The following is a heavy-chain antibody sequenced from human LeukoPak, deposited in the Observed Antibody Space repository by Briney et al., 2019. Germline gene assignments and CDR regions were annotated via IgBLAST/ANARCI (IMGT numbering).Heavy chain of an antibody. D-gene: IGHD1-26*01. V-gene: IGHV3-21*01. CDR1: GFTFSSYS. CDR2: ISSSSSYQ. CDR3: ARERLELILLYYFDY. Sequence: GGSLRLSCAASGFTFSSYSLNWVRQAPGKGLEWVSSISSSSSYQHHADSVKGRFTISRDNAKNSLYLQMNSLRAEDTAVYYCARERLELILLYYFDYWGQGTLVTVSS. J-gene: IGHJ4*02.